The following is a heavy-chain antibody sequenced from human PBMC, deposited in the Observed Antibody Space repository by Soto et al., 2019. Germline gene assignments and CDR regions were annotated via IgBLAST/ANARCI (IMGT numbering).Heavy chain of an antibody. J-gene: IGHJ5*02. CDR1: GYTFTSYA. D-gene: IGHD3-3*01. V-gene: IGHV1-3*01. CDR2: INAGNGNT. CDR3: ARESNVRCYDFWSGYFCSGPIDP. Sequence: GASVKVSCKASGYTFTSYAMHWVRQAPGQRLEWMGWINAGNGNTKYSQKFQGRVTITRDTSASTAYMELSSLRSEDTAVYYCARESNVRCYDFWSGYFCSGPIDPWGQGTLVTVSS.